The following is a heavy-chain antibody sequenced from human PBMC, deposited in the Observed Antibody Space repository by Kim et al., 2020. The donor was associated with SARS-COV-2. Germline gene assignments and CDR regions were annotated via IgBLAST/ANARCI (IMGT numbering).Heavy chain of an antibody. D-gene: IGHD6-13*01. CDR3: AETFRKAFSRDV. V-gene: IGHV3-23*01. Sequence: YADSRQGRFTVSRDISKNTLYLQMNSLRAEDTGGYYCAETFRKAFSRDVWGKGTTVTVSS. J-gene: IGHJ6*03.